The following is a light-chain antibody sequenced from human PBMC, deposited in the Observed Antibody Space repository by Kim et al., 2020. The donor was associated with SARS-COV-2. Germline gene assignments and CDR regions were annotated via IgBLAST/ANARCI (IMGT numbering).Light chain of an antibody. Sequence: SYELTQPPSVSVAPGKTAMIIRGGNNIGSKSVQWYQQKPGQAPVLVIYDDRDRHSGIPERFSGSNSGNTATLTISRVEAGDEADYFCQVWDTPSDHYV. CDR2: DDR. CDR3: QVWDTPSDHYV. J-gene: IGLJ1*01. CDR1: NIGSKS. V-gene: IGLV3-21*04.